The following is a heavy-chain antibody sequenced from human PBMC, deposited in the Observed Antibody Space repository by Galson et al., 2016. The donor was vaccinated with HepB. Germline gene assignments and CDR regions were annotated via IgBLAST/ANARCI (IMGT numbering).Heavy chain of an antibody. CDR3: PIWGGVSGDYVFDY. Sequence: SLRLSCAASGFTFDDYAMHWVRQAPGKGLEWVSGISWNSGSIGYADSVKGRFTISRDDSKNTLYLQMNSLETEDTAVYYCPIWGGVSGDYVFDYWGQGTLVTVSS. CDR1: GFTFDDYA. CDR2: ISWNSGSI. J-gene: IGHJ4*02. D-gene: IGHD4-17*01. V-gene: IGHV3-9*01.